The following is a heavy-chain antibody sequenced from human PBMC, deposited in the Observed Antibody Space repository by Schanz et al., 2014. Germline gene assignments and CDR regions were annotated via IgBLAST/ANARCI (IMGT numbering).Heavy chain of an antibody. V-gene: IGHV1-69*02. J-gene: IGHJ4*02. CDR2: IIPILGIT. CDR1: GGTFSTYV. CDR3: ASSGAGYSSSWDFDY. D-gene: IGHD6-13*01. Sequence: QVQLVQSGAEVKKPGSSVKVSCKASGGTFSTYVVVCVRQAPGQGLEWMGRIIPILGITNYAQKFQGRVTITADKSTFTAYMDVSSLRSEDTAVYYCASSGAGYSSSWDFDYWGQGTLXTVSS.